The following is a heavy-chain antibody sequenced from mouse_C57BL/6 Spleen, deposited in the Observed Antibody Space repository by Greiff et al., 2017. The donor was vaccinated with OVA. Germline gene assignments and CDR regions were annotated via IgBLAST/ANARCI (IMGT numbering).Heavy chain of an antibody. J-gene: IGHJ1*03. D-gene: IGHD1-1*01. Sequence: QVQLKESGAELVKPGASVKLSCKASGYTFTEYTIHWVKQRSGQGLEWIGWFYPGSGSIKYNEKFKDKATLTADKSSSTVYMELSRLTSEDSAVYFCARHEDAYGSSSYWYFDVWGTGTTVTVSS. V-gene: IGHV1-62-2*01. CDR3: ARHEDAYGSSSYWYFDV. CDR1: GYTFTEYT. CDR2: FYPGSGSI.